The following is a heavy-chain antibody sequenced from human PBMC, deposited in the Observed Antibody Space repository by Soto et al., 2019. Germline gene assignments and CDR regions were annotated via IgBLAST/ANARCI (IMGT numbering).Heavy chain of an antibody. CDR2: ISWNSGSI. Sequence: SLRLSCAASGFTLDDYAMHWVRQAPGKGLEWVSGISWNSGSIGYADSVKGRFTISRDNAKNSLYLQMNSLRAEDTALYYCAKDYYGSGSFYYFDYWGQGTLVTVSS. V-gene: IGHV3-9*01. D-gene: IGHD3-10*01. CDR3: AKDYYGSGSFYYFDY. J-gene: IGHJ4*02. CDR1: GFTLDDYA.